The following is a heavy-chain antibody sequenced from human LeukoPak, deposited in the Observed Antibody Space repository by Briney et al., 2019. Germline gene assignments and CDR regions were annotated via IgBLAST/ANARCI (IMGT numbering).Heavy chain of an antibody. Sequence: GASVKVSCKTSGYTFTGYYMHWMRQAPGQGLEWMGRINCNNGDTIYAQKFEGRVIVTRDTSISTAYMELSRLTYDDTAVYYCARNGEIWGQGTLVTVSS. V-gene: IGHV1-2*06. J-gene: IGHJ4*02. D-gene: IGHD3-10*01. CDR1: GYTFTGYY. CDR2: INCNNGDT. CDR3: ARNGEI.